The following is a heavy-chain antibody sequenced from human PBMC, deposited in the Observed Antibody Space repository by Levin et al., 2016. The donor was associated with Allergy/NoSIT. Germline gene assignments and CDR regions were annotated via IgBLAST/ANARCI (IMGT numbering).Heavy chain of an antibody. CDR1: GGSISSYY. J-gene: IGHJ4*02. CDR3: ARRSVDTELDY. CDR2: IYYSGST. D-gene: IGHD5-18*01. Sequence: SETLSLTCTVSGGSISSYYWSWIRQPPGKGLEWIGYIYYSGSTNYNPSLKSRVTISVDTSKNQFSLKLSSVTAADTAVYYCARRSVDTELDYWGQGTLVTVSS. V-gene: IGHV4-59*08.